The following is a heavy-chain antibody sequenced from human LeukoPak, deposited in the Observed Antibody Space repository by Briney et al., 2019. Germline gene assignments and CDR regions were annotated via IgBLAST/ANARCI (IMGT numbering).Heavy chain of an antibody. Sequence: PSETLSLTCTVSGGSISSYYWSWIRQPPGKGLEWIGYIYYSGSTNYNPSLKSRVTISVDTPKNQFSLKLSSVTAADTAVYYCARGGYSSSWSEFDYWGQGTLVTVSS. CDR1: GGSISSYY. J-gene: IGHJ4*02. D-gene: IGHD6-13*01. CDR3: ARGGYSSSWSEFDY. CDR2: IYYSGST. V-gene: IGHV4-59*01.